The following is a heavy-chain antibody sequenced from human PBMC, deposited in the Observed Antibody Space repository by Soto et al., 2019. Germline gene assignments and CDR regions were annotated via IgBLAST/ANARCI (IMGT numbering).Heavy chain of an antibody. J-gene: IGHJ4*02. V-gene: IGHV3-30*18. D-gene: IGHD2-8*01. CDR1: GFTFSSYG. CDR2: MSCDGNNK. Sequence: ESGGGVVQPGGSLTLSCAASGFTFSSYGMHWVRQAPGKGLEWVAVMSCDGNNKYYADSVKGRFTVSRDNSRNTQFLQMNSLRVEDTAVYYCAKGFISGGYCANGICYHFDYWGQGTPVTVSS. CDR3: AKGFISGGYCANGICYHFDY.